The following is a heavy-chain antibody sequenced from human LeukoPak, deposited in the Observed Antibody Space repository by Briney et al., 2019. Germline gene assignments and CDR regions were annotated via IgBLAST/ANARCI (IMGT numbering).Heavy chain of an antibody. CDR2: IKPDGSEK. D-gene: IGHD5/OR15-5a*01. V-gene: IGHV3-7*05. CDR1: GFTFSDYW. J-gene: IGHJ4*02. CDR3: ARGVSRLFDY. Sequence: PGGSLRLSCAASGFTFSDYWMSWVRQAPGKGLEWVANIKPDGSEKYYVDSVKGRFTISRDNAKDSLYLQMNSLRAEDTAVYHCARGVSRLFDYWGQGTLVTVSS.